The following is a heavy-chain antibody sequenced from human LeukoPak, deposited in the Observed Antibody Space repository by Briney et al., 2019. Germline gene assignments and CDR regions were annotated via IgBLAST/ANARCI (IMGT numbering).Heavy chain of an antibody. J-gene: IGHJ5*01. CDR1: GGSISSYY. V-gene: IGHV4-39*02. D-gene: IGHD3-10*01. Sequence: SETLSLTCTVSGGSISSYYWGWIRQPPGKGLEWIGSIFRTGSTYYSASLKSRVSISVDTSKNHIALKLTSVTAADTAVYFCARRVGFYGSGSLNYFDPWGQGILVSVS. CDR2: IFRTGST. CDR3: ARRVGFYGSGSLNYFDP.